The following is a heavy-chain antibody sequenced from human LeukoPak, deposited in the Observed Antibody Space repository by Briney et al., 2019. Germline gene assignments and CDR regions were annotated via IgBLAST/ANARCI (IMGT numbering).Heavy chain of an antibody. CDR3: ARGRGTEEEYYDILTNYSNFDY. V-gene: IGHV4-34*01. J-gene: IGHJ4*02. CDR1: GGSFSGYY. D-gene: IGHD3-9*01. CDR2: INHSGST. Sequence: SETLSLTCAVYGGSFSGYYWSWIRQPPGKGLEWIGEINHSGSTNYNPSLKSRVTISVDTSKNQFSLKLNSVTAADTAVYYCARGRGTEEEYYDILTNYSNFDYWGQGTLVTVSS.